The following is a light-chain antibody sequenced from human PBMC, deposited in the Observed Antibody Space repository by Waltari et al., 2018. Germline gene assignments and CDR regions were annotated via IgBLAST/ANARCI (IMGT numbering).Light chain of an antibody. CDR2: DVT. Sequence: QAALTQTRSVSGSPGQSITIACAGTSSDVGGYDYVSCYQQYPGKAPNLIIYDVTTRPSGVPDRFSGSKSANTASLTISGLQAEDEADYYCCSYAGSYIYVFGSGTKVTVL. J-gene: IGLJ1*01. CDR3: CSYAGSYIYV. CDR1: SSDVGGYDY. V-gene: IGLV2-11*02.